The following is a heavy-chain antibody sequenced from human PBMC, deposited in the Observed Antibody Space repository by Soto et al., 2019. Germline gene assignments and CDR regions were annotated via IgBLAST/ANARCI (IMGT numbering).Heavy chain of an antibody. CDR1: GFTFSSYA. CDR3: ARDDRLGIVGATYFDY. Sequence: QVQLVESGGGVVQPGRSLRLSCAASGFTFSSYAMHWVRQAPGKGLEWVAVISYDGSNKYYADSVKGRFTISRDNSKNTLYLQMNSRRAEDTAVYYCARDDRLGIVGATYFDYWGQGTLVTVSS. J-gene: IGHJ4*02. D-gene: IGHD1-26*01. CDR2: ISYDGSNK. V-gene: IGHV3-30-3*01.